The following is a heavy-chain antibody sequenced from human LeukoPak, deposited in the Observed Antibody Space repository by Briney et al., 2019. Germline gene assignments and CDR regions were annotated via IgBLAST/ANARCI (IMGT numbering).Heavy chain of an antibody. J-gene: IGHJ4*02. Sequence: SETLSLTCAVYGGSFSGYYWSWIRQPAGKGLEWIGRTHTSGSTSYNPSLKSRVTISVDTSKNQFSLKLSSVTAADTAVYYCARHHYQLSALDYWGQGTLVTVSS. CDR3: ARHHYQLSALDY. V-gene: IGHV4-59*10. CDR2: THTSGST. CDR1: GGSFSGYY. D-gene: IGHD2-2*01.